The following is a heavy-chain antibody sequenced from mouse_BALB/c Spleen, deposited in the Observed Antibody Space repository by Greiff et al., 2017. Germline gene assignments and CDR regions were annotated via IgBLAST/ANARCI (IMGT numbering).Heavy chain of an antibody. V-gene: IGHV5-6-3*01. J-gene: IGHJ1*01. D-gene: IGHD1-2*01. CDR2: INSNGGST. CDR3: ERDDGHWYFEG. Sequence: VQLKASGGGLVQPGGSLKLSCAASGFTFSSYGMSWVRQTPDKRLELVATINSNGGSTYYPDSVKGRFTISRDNAKNTLYLQMSSLKSEDTAMYYCERDDGHWYFEGWGAGTTGT. CDR1: GFTFSSYG.